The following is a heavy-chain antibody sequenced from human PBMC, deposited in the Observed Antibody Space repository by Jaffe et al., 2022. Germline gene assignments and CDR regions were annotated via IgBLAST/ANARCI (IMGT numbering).Heavy chain of an antibody. J-gene: IGHJ4*02. Sequence: QVQLVQSGAEVKKPGASVKVSCKASGYTFTSYYMHWVRQAPGQGLEWMGIINPSGGSTSYAQKFQGRVTMTRDTSTSTVYMELSSLRSEDTAVYYCARWGGTIFGVVTPFDYWGQGTLVTVSS. D-gene: IGHD3-3*01. CDR2: INPSGGST. V-gene: IGHV1-46*03. CDR1: GYTFTSYY. CDR3: ARWGGTIFGVVTPFDY.